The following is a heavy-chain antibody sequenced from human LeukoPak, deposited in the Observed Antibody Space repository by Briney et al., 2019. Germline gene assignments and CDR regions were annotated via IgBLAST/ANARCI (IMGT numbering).Heavy chain of an antibody. CDR2: ISAYNGNT. J-gene: IGHJ3*02. CDR1: GYTFTSYG. Sequence: GASVTVSFKAAGYTFTSYGISWVRQAPGQGLEWMGWISAYNGNTNYAQKLQGRVTMTTDTSTSTAYMELRSLRSDDTAVYYCARVEIVAARDAFDIWGQGTMVTVSS. D-gene: IGHD1-26*01. V-gene: IGHV1-18*01. CDR3: ARVEIVAARDAFDI.